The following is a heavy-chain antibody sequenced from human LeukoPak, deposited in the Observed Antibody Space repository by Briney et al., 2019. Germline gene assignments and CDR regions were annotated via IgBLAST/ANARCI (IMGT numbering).Heavy chain of an antibody. D-gene: IGHD6-19*01. J-gene: IGHJ4*02. Sequence: ASVKVSCKASGGTFSSYAISWVRQAPGQGLEWMGGIIPIFGTANYAQKFQGRVTITTDESTSTAYMELSSLRSEDTAVYYCARGGRQWLPQAYYFDYWGQGTLVTVSS. CDR3: ARGGRQWLPQAYYFDY. CDR1: GGTFSSYA. CDR2: IIPIFGTA. V-gene: IGHV1-69*05.